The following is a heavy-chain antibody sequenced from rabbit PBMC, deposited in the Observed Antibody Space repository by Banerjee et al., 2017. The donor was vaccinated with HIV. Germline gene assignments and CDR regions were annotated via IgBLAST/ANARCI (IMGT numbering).Heavy chain of an antibody. CDR3: ARGYGGDRAYGCVFNL. CDR1: GFSFSSSYY. CDR2: ISAGSSGST. V-gene: IGHV1S45*01. Sequence: QEQLEESGGDLVKPEGSLTLTCTASGFSFSSSYYMCWVRQAPGKGLELIACISAGSSGSTWYASWAKGRFTISRSTSLNTVTLQMTSLTAADTATYFCARGYGGDRAYGCVFNLWGQGTLVTVS. D-gene: IGHD4-2*01. J-gene: IGHJ4*01.